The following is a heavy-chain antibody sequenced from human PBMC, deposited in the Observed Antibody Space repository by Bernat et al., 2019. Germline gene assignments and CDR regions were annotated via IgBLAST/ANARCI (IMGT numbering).Heavy chain of an antibody. CDR2: ISSSGGNT. J-gene: IGHJ5*02. CDR3: ASRIAVTGSWHGS. V-gene: IGHV3-48*03. Sequence: EVQLAESGGGLVQPGGSLRLSCAASGFTFSSYEMNWVRQAPGKGLEWVSYISSSGGNTYYADSVKGRFTISRDNTKNSLYLQLNGLRAEDTAVYYCASRIAVTGSWHGSWGQGTLVTVSS. D-gene: IGHD6-19*01. CDR1: GFTFSSYE.